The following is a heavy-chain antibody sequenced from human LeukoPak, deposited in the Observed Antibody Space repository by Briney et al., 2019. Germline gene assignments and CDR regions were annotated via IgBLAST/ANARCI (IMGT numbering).Heavy chain of an antibody. CDR2: ISSSGSTI. Sequence: GGSLRLSCAASGFTFSSYEMNWVRQAPGKGLEWVSYISSSGSTIYYADSVKGRFTISRDNAKNSLYLQMNSLRAEDTAVYYCAELGITMIGGVWGKGTTVTMSS. J-gene: IGHJ6*04. D-gene: IGHD3-10*02. CDR3: AELGITMIGGV. V-gene: IGHV3-48*03. CDR1: GFTFSSYE.